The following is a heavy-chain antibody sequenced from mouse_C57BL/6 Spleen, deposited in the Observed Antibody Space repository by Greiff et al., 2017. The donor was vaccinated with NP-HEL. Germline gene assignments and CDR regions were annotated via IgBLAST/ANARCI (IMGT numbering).Heavy chain of an antibody. D-gene: IGHD2-5*01. V-gene: IGHV1-15*01. J-gene: IGHJ4*01. CDR3: TRGGEYSNYNAMDY. CDR2: IDPETGGT. Sequence: QVQLQQSGAELVRPGASVTLSCKASGYTFTDYEMHWVKQTPVHGLEWIGAIDPETGGTAYNQKFKGKAILTADKYSSTAYMELRSLTSEDSAVYYCTRGGEYSNYNAMDYWGQGTSVTVSS. CDR1: GYTFTDYE.